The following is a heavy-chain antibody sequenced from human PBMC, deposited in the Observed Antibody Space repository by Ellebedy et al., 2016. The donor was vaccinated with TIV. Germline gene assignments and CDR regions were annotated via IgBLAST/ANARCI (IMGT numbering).Heavy chain of an antibody. Sequence: SVKVSXXASGGTFSSYAISWVRQAPGQGLEWMGGIIPIFGTANYAQKFQDRVTITADESTSTAYMELSSLRSEDTAVYYCARVGTRISVVRGVDRGGYYFDYWGQGTLVTVSS. V-gene: IGHV1-69*13. D-gene: IGHD3-10*01. J-gene: IGHJ4*02. CDR1: GGTFSSYA. CDR3: ARVGTRISVVRGVDRGGYYFDY. CDR2: IIPIFGTA.